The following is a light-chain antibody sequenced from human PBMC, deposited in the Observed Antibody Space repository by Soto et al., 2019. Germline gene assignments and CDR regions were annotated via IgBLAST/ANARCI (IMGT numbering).Light chain of an antibody. CDR2: GAS. CDR1: QSISGY. Sequence: DIQMTQSPSSLSASIGDRVTITCRASQSISGYLNWYQQKPGKAPKLLISGASTLQSGVPSSFSGRGSGTDFTLVISSLQREDVANYHCQQSFSTLLTFGGGTKVEIK. J-gene: IGKJ4*01. V-gene: IGKV1-39*01. CDR3: QQSFSTLLT.